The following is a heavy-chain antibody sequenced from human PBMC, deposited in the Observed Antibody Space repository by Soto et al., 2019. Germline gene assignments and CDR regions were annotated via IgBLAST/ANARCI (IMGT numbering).Heavy chain of an antibody. D-gene: IGHD3-10*01. Sequence: XDSLKVSCKCSGNRFTSYLSGWVLQLPGKGLEWMGIIYPGDSDTRYSPSFQGQVTISADKSISTAYLQWSSLKASDTAMYYCARSHYGSGRRWFDPWAQGTLVTVSS. CDR2: IYPGDSDT. V-gene: IGHV5-51*01. J-gene: IGHJ5*02. CDR3: ARSHYGSGRRWFDP. CDR1: GNRFTSYL.